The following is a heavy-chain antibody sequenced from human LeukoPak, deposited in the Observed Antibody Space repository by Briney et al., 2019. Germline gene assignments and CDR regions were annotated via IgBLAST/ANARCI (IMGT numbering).Heavy chain of an antibody. V-gene: IGHV4-39*07. D-gene: IGHD6-6*01. CDR3: ARVGVRASSSSDY. CDR2: IYYSGST. CDR1: GGSISSSSYY. Sequence: ASETLSLTCTVSGGSISSSSYYWGWIRQPPGKGLEWIRSIYYSGSTYYNPSLKSRVTISVDTSKNQFSLKLSSVTAADTAVYYCARVGVRASSSSDYWGQGTLVTVSS. J-gene: IGHJ4*02.